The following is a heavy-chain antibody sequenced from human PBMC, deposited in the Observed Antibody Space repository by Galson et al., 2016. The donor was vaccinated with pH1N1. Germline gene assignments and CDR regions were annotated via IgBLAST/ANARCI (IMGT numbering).Heavy chain of an antibody. CDR2: IYPGGSVT. J-gene: IGHJ4*02. D-gene: IGHD3-10*01. Sequence: QSGAEVKKPGESLKISCKGSGYSFSNYWIGWVRQMPGKGLEWVGIIYPGGSVTRYSPSFQGQVTISIDKSINTAYLQWSSLKASDTARYYCSRDMTSLLRGASYFDNWGPGTPVTVSS. CDR3: SRDMTSLLRGASYFDN. V-gene: IGHV5-51*03. CDR1: GYSFSNYW.